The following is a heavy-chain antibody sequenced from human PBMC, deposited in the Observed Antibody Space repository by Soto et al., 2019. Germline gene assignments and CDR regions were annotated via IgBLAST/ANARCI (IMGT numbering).Heavy chain of an antibody. D-gene: IGHD3-10*01. CDR1: GGSISSGGYY. CDR3: ARAGGFNWFDP. J-gene: IGHJ5*02. Sequence: QVQLQESGPGLVKPSQTLSLTCTVSGGSISSGGYYWRWIRQHPGKGLEWIGYIYYSGSTYHNPSLKSRVTISVDTSKNQFSLKLSSVTAADTAVYYCARAGGFNWFDPWGQGTLVTVSS. CDR2: IYYSGST. V-gene: IGHV4-31*03.